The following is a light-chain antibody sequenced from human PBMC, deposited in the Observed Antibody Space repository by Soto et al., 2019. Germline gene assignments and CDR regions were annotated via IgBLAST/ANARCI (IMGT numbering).Light chain of an antibody. CDR1: QSVSSSY. V-gene: IGKV3-20*01. J-gene: IGKJ4*01. Sequence: EIVLTQSPGTLSLSPGERATLSCRASQSVSSSYLAWYQQKPGQAPRLLIYGASSRATGIPDRLSGSGSGTDVTLTISRLEPEDVAVYYCQQYGSSPLTFGGGTKVEI. CDR3: QQYGSSPLT. CDR2: GAS.